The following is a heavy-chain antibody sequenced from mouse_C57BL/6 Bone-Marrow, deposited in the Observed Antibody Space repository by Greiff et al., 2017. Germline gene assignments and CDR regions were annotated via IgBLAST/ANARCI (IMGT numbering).Heavy chain of an antibody. CDR3: ANSYYFDG. V-gene: IGHV5-17*01. CDR2: ISSGSSTI. CDR1: GFTFSDYG. Sequence: EVQGVEPGGGLVKPGGSLKLSCAASGFTFSDYGMHWVRQAPEQGLEWVAYISSGSSTIYSADTVKGRFTISRDNAKNTLFLQMTSLRSEDTAMYYCANSYYFDGWGQGTTLTGAS. J-gene: IGHJ2*01.